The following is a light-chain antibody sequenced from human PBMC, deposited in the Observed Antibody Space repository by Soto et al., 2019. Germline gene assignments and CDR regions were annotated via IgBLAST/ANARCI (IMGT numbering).Light chain of an antibody. V-gene: IGLV2-14*01. CDR2: EVT. J-gene: IGLJ1*01. Sequence: QSALTQPASVSGSPGQSITISCTGTSSDVGGYNHVAWYQQHPDKAPKLMIFEVTNRPSGASDRFSGSKSGNTASLTISGLQAEDEADYYCSSYTSTSTLVFGTGTKLTVL. CDR3: SSYTSTSTLV. CDR1: SSDVGGYNH.